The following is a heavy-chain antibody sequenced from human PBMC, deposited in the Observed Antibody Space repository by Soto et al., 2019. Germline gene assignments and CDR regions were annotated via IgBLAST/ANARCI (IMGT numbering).Heavy chain of an antibody. CDR3: ARADNYYGSGSYSFY. J-gene: IGHJ4*02. CDR2: ITTHNGNT. Sequence: QVQLVQSGPEVKKPGASVKVSCKASGYKFTNYGITWVRQAPGQGLEWMGWITTHNGNTNYAQKFQGRVTLTTDTSTSTAYMELRSLTSDETAVYYCARADNYYGSGSYSFYWGQGALVTVSS. CDR1: GYKFTNYG. D-gene: IGHD3-10*01. V-gene: IGHV1-18*01.